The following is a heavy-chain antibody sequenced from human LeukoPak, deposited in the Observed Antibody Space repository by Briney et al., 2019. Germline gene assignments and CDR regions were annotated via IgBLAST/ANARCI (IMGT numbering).Heavy chain of an antibody. D-gene: IGHD5-12*01. J-gene: IGHJ5*02. CDR2: IYYSGST. Sequence: SETLSLTCTVSGGSISSGDYYWSWIRQPPGKGLEWIGYIYYSGSTYYNPSLKSRVTISVDTSKNQFSLKLSSVTAADTAVYYCARDRGYGDHPSWFDPWGQGTQVTVSS. CDR1: GGSISSGDYY. CDR3: ARDRGYGDHPSWFDP. V-gene: IGHV4-30-4*01.